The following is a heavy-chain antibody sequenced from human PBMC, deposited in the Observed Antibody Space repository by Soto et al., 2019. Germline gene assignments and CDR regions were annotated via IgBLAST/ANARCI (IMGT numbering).Heavy chain of an antibody. J-gene: IGHJ4*02. CDR2: ISGSGGRT. CDR3: AKGYCSGGRCTIDY. D-gene: IGHD2-15*01. CDR1: GFTFSSYA. V-gene: IGHV3-23*01. Sequence: PGGSLRLSCASSGFTFSSYAMTWVRQAPGKGLEWVSEISGSGGRTYYADSVKGRFTISRDNSKNTLYLQVNSLRAEDTAVYYCAKGYCSGGRCTIDYWGQGTLVTVS.